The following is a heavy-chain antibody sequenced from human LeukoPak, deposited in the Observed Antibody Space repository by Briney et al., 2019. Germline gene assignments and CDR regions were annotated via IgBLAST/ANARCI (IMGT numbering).Heavy chain of an antibody. V-gene: IGHV3-7*05. CDR1: GFTFSSYS. CDR2: INDDGSEK. CDR3: ARRFALIVGDYFDC. Sequence: GGSLRLSCAASGFTFSSYSMNWVRQAPGKGLEWVANINDDGSEKYYVDSVKGRFTASRDNAKNSLYLQMNSLRAEDTAVYYCARRFALIVGDYFDCWGQGTLVTVSS. D-gene: IGHD3-22*01. J-gene: IGHJ4*02.